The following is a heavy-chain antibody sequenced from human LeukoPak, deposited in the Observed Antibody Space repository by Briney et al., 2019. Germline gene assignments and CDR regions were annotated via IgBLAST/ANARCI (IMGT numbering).Heavy chain of an antibody. CDR2: IYYSGST. Sequence: SETLSLTCTVSGGSISSSSYYWGWIRQPPGKGLEWIGSIYYSGSTYYNPSLKSRVTISVDTSKNQFSLKLSSVTAADTAVYYCARSREWELRTRFDPWGQGTLVTVSS. J-gene: IGHJ5*02. CDR3: ARSREWELRTRFDP. V-gene: IGHV4-39*01. CDR1: GGSISSSSYY. D-gene: IGHD1-26*01.